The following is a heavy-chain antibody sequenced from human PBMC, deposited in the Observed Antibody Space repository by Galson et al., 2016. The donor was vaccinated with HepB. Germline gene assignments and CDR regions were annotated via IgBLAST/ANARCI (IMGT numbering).Heavy chain of an antibody. CDR2: IDAGNGNT. J-gene: IGHJ4*02. D-gene: IGHD3-16*01. V-gene: IGHV1-3*01. Sequence: KVSCKASGYTFTGYVMHWVRQAPGQRLEWMGWIDAGNGNTKYSQKFQDRVTITRDTSASTAYMELSSLRSEDTAVYYCARDMALGFDFWGQGTLVIVSS. CDR3: ARDMALGFDF. CDR1: GYTFTGYV.